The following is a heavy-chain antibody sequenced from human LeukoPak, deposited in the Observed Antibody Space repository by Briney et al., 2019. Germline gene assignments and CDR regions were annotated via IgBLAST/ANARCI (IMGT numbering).Heavy chain of an antibody. V-gene: IGHV6-1*01. CDR2: TYYRSKLYN. CDR3: ARAPTPNWGSYYFDY. Sequence: SQTLSLTCAISGDSVSSNSAAWNWIRQSPSRGLEWLGRTYYRSKLYNDYAVSVKSLITINPDTSKNQFSLQLNSVTPEDTAVYYCARAPTPNWGSYYFDYWGQGTLVPVSS. CDR1: GDSVSSNSAA. J-gene: IGHJ4*02. D-gene: IGHD7-27*01.